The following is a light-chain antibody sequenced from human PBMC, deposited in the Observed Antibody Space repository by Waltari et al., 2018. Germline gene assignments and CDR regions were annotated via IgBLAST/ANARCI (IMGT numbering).Light chain of an antibody. Sequence: QSALTQPPSTSGSPGQSVTISCIGTSTDIGGSHYVPWYQQHPGKAPRLLIYKVSERPSGVPDRFSASKSGNTASLTVSGLQAEDEAHYYCSSYGGSNNLLFGGGTKLTVL. CDR1: STDIGGSHY. CDR2: KVS. CDR3: SSYGGSNNLL. V-gene: IGLV2-8*01. J-gene: IGLJ3*02.